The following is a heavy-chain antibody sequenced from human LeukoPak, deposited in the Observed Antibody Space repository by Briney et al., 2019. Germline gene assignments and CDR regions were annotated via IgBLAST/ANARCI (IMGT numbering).Heavy chain of an antibody. Sequence: GASVKVSRKASGGTFSSYTISWVRQAPGQGLEWMGRIIPILGIANYAQKFQGRVTITADKSTSTAYMELSSLRSEDTAVYYCARTLDGGASSGYPFDYWGQGTLVTVSS. D-gene: IGHD3-22*01. CDR2: IIPILGIA. J-gene: IGHJ4*02. CDR3: ARTLDGGASSGYPFDY. V-gene: IGHV1-69*02. CDR1: GGTFSSYT.